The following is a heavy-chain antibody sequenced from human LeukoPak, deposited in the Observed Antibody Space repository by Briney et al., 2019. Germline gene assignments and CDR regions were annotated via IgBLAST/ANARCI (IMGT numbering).Heavy chain of an antibody. V-gene: IGHV3-21*01. CDR3: VRGNFNGGIDH. J-gene: IGHJ4*02. CDR2: IGSVTTYI. D-gene: IGHD2-21*01. CDR1: GFTFSDYT. Sequence: PGGSLRLSCAASGFTFSDYTMNWVRQAPGKGLEWVSSIGSVTTYIYYADSVKGRFTISRDNAKNSLSLQMNSLRAEDTAAYYCVRGNFNGGIDHWGQGTLVTVSS.